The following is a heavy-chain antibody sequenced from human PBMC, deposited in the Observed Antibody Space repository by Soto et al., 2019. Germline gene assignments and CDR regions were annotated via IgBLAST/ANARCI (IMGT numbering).Heavy chain of an antibody. Sequence: ASVKVSCKASGYTFTSYGISWVRQAPGQGLEWMGWMSAYNGNTNYAQKLQGRVTMTTDTSTSTAYMELRSLRSDDTAVYYCAIRAADYDILAGDYCYYDLDVWGKGTTVTVSS. D-gene: IGHD3-9*01. CDR2: MSAYNGNT. V-gene: IGHV1-18*01. CDR1: GYTFTSYG. J-gene: IGHJ6*03. CDR3: AIRAADYDILAGDYCYYDLDV.